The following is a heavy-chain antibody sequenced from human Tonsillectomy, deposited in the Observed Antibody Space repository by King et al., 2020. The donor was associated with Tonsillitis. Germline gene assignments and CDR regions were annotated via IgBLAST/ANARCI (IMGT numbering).Heavy chain of an antibody. V-gene: IGHV3-11*01. CDR1: GFTFSDYY. J-gene: IGHJ3*02. D-gene: IGHD3-16*02. Sequence: VQLVESGGGLVKPGGSLRLSCAASGFTFSDYYMSWIRQAPGKGLEWVSYISSSGSTIYYADSVKGRFTISRDNAKNSLYLQMNSLRAEDTAVYYCARAYDYVWGSYRFDAFDIWGQGIMVTVSS. CDR2: ISSSGSTI. CDR3: ARAYDYVWGSYRFDAFDI.